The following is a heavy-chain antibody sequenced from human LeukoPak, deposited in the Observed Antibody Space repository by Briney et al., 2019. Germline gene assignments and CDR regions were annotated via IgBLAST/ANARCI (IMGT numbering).Heavy chain of an antibody. CDR3: AKGGGIIVVPAVIF. D-gene: IGHD2-2*01. Sequence: PGGSLRLSCAASGFTVSSNYMSWVRQAPGKGLVWVSAISGSGDSTHYADSVRGRFTISRDNSKNTLYLQMNSLRAEDTAVYYCAKGGGIIVVPAVIFWGQGTLVTVSS. J-gene: IGHJ4*02. CDR2: ISGSGDST. CDR1: GFTVSSNY. V-gene: IGHV3-23*01.